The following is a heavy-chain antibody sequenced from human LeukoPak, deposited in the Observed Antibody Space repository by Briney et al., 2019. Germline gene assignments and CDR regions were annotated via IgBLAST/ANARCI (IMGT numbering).Heavy chain of an antibody. D-gene: IGHD3-9*01. CDR3: AKDRDFGWLLSIRENRFDS. CDR2: ISGSGGST. CDR1: GFTFSGYA. Sequence: GGTLRLSCAASGFTFSGYAMSWVRQAPGQGLEWVSGISGSGGSTDYVDSVKGRFTISRDNTQNTLYLQMNSLRAEDTAVYYCAKDRDFGWLLSIRENRFDSWGQGTLVTVSS. J-gene: IGHJ5*01. V-gene: IGHV3-23*01.